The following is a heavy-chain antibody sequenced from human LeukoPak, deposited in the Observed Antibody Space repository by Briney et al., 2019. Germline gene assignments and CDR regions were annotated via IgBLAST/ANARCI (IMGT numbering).Heavy chain of an antibody. CDR1: GFTFSSYA. J-gene: IGHJ3*02. CDR2: ISGSGGGT. CDR3: AKDVLYCSSTSCYDGDAFDI. V-gene: IGHV3-23*01. D-gene: IGHD2-2*01. Sequence: GGSLRLSCAASGFTFSSYAMSWVRQAPGKGLEWVSAISGSGGGTYYADSVKGRFTISRDNSKNTLYLQMNSLRAEDTAVYYCAKDVLYCSSTSCYDGDAFDIWGQGTMVTVSS.